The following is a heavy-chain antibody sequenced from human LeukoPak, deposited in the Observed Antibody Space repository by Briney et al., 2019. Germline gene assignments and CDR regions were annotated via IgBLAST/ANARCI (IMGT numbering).Heavy chain of an antibody. J-gene: IGHJ6*03. D-gene: IGHD3-3*01. V-gene: IGHV4-59*01. CDR2: IYYSGST. CDR1: GGSISSYY. Sequence: SETLSLTCTVSGGSISSYYWSWIRQPPGKGLEWIGYIYYSGSTNYNPSLKSRVTISVDTSKNQFSLKLSSVTAADTAVYYCARWSPFVYYMDVWGKGTTVTISS. CDR3: ARWSPFVYYMDV.